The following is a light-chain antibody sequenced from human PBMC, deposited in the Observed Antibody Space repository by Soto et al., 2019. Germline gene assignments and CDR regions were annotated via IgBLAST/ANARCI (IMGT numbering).Light chain of an antibody. CDR2: GAS. J-gene: IGKJ3*01. Sequence: EIVLTQSPGTLSLSPGERVTLSCRASQSVRSNLAWYQQKPGQSPRLLIYGASTRATGIPARFSGSGSGTEFTLTISSLQSEDFAVYYCQQYNKWPHTFGPGTKVDIK. CDR3: QQYNKWPHT. CDR1: QSVRSN. V-gene: IGKV3-15*01.